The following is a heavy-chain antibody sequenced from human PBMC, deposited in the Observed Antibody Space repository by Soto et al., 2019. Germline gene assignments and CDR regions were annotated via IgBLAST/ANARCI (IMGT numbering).Heavy chain of an antibody. CDR1: GSTFTSYG. Sequence: ASVKVSCKASGSTFTSYGISWVRQAPGQGLEWMGWISAYNGNTNYAQKLQGRVTMTTDTSTSTAYMELSSLRSEDTALYYCAREYLLSGRTGYVYWGQGTLVTVSS. D-gene: IGHD3-9*01. CDR2: ISAYNGNT. CDR3: AREYLLSGRTGYVY. V-gene: IGHV1-18*01. J-gene: IGHJ4*02.